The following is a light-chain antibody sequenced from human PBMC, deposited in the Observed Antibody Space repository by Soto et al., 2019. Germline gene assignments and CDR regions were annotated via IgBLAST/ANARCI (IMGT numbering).Light chain of an antibody. CDR3: EQYGSSPRT. CDR1: QSVRSSY. V-gene: IGKV3-20*01. CDR2: GAS. Sequence: EIVLTQSPGTLSLSPGERATLSCRASQSVRSSYLAWYQQKPGQAPMLLIYGASSRATGIPDRFSGSGSGTDFTLTISRLELEDFAMYYCEQYGSSPRTFGQGTKVEIK. J-gene: IGKJ1*01.